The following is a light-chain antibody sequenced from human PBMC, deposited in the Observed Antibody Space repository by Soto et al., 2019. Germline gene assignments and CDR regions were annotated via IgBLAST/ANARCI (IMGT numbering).Light chain of an antibody. V-gene: IGLV2-14*01. CDR3: FSQRGGDSHV. Sequence: QSALTQPASVSGTPGQSITISCTGSNSDIGLYDFVSWYQHHPGRAPKLIVSEVSHRPSGVSKRFSGSKSGNTASLTISGLQAEDGADFYCFSQRGGDSHVFGTGTKVHV. CDR2: EVS. J-gene: IGLJ1*01. CDR1: NSDIGLYDF.